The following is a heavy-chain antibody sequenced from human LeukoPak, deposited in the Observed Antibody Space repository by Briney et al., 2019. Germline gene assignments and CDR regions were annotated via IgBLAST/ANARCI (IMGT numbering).Heavy chain of an antibody. D-gene: IGHD6-13*01. CDR2: ISGSGGST. V-gene: IGHV3-23*01. J-gene: IGHJ4*02. CDR1: GFTFSSYA. Sequence: GGSQRLSCAASGFTFSSYAMSWVRQAPGKGLEWVSSISGSGGSTYYADSVKGRFTISRDNSKNTLYLQMNSLRAEDTAVYYCAKGKGSSWYPFDYWGQGTLVTVSS. CDR3: AKGKGSSWYPFDY.